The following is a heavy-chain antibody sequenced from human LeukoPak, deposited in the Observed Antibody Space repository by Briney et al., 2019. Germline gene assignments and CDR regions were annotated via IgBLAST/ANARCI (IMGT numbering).Heavy chain of an antibody. D-gene: IGHD6-19*01. CDR3: AKGSNSSGWVFDY. CDR2: ISGSGGST. CDR1: GFTFSSYA. V-gene: IGHV3-23*01. Sequence: GGFLRLSCAASGFTFSSYAMSWVRQAPGKGLEWVSAISGSGGSTYCADSVKGRFTISRDNSKNTLYLQMNSLRAEDTAVYYCAKGSNSSGWVFDYWGQGTLVTVSS. J-gene: IGHJ4*02.